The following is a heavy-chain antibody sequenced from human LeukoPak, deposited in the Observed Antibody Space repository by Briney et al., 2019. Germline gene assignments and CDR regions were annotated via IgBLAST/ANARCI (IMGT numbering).Heavy chain of an antibody. CDR3: AKYTKDGLVPDY. Sequence: GGSLRLSCAASGFIFSDYYMSWIRQAPGKGLEWVSYISSSGGTIYYVDSVKGRFTISRDNAKNSLYLQMNSLRAEDTAVYYCAKYTKDGLVPDYWGQGTLVTVSS. CDR1: GFIFSDYY. CDR2: ISSSGGTI. D-gene: IGHD3/OR15-3a*01. V-gene: IGHV3-11*01. J-gene: IGHJ4*02.